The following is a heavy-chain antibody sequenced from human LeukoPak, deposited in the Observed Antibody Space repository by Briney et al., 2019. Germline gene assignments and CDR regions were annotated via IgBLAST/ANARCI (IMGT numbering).Heavy chain of an antibody. V-gene: IGHV3-33*01. CDR3: ARDQKQWLVPDY. J-gene: IGHJ4*02. CDR1: GFTFSSYG. Sequence: PGGSLRLSCAASGFTFSSYGMHWVRQAPGKGLEWVAVIWYDGTNKNYAESVKGRFTISRDNAMNTLYLQVNSLRAEDTAVYYCARDQKQWLVPDYWGQGTLVTVSS. CDR2: IWYDGTNK. D-gene: IGHD6-19*01.